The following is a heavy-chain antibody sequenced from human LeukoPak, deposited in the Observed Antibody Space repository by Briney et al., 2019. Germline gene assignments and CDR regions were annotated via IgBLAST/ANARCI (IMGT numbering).Heavy chain of an antibody. D-gene: IGHD3-22*01. J-gene: IGHJ6*03. Sequence: GGSLRLSCAASGFTFSSYAMSWVRQAPGKGLEWVGRIKSKTDGGTTDYAAPVKGRFTISRDDSKNTLYLQMNSLKTEDTAVYYCTTVVGHYYDSSGYWSGNYYYYMDVWGKGTTVTVSS. CDR2: IKSKTDGGTT. CDR3: TTVVGHYYDSSGYWSGNYYYYMDV. CDR1: GFTFSSYA. V-gene: IGHV3-15*01.